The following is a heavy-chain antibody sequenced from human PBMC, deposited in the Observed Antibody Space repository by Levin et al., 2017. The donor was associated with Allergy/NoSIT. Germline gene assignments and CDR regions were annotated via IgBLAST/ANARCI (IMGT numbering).Heavy chain of an antibody. J-gene: IGHJ5*02. V-gene: IGHV1-2*02. CDR1: GYTFTGYY. D-gene: IGHD1-7*01. Sequence: ASVKVSCKASGYTFTGYYMHWVRQAPGQGLEWMGWINPNSGGTNYAQKFQGRVTMTRDTSISTAYMELSRLRSDDTAVYYCAREGGITGTTGFDPWGQGTLVTVSS. CDR3: AREGGITGTTGFDP. CDR2: INPNSGGT.